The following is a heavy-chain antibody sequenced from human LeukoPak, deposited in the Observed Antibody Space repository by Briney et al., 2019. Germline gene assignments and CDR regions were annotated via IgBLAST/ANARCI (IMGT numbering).Heavy chain of an antibody. V-gene: IGHV3-23*01. Sequence: PGGSLRLSCAASGFTFSRDAMSWARQAPGKGLEWVSAISGSGRDTYSADSVKGRFTISRDNSKNTLYLQMHSLRAEDTALYYCAVSWRGDLGYFDSWGRGTLVTVSS. CDR3: AVSWRGDLGYFDS. CDR2: ISGSGRDT. J-gene: IGHJ4*02. CDR1: GFTFSRDA. D-gene: IGHD3-16*01.